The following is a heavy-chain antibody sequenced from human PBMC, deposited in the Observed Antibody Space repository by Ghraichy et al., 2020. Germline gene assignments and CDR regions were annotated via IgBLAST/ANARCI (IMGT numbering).Heavy chain of an antibody. CDR1: GGSISSDDDY. D-gene: IGHD3-10*01. V-gene: IGHV4-30-4*01. CDR3: ARGPQYGSGSYSFDY. Sequence: TLSLTCTVSGGSISSDDDYWSWIRQPPGRGLEWIGFSYSSGYTYYKPSLKSRVSISVDTSKNQFSLNLTSVTAADTAVYFCARGPQYGSGSYSFDYWGQGTLVTVSS. CDR2: SYSSGYT. J-gene: IGHJ4*02.